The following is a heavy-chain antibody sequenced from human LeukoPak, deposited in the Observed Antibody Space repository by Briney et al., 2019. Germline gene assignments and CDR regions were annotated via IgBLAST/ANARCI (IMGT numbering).Heavy chain of an antibody. J-gene: IGHJ2*01. Sequence: AGSLRLSCAASGFTFSSYVMTWVRQAPGKGLEWVTTTTCSGATTDYADSVKGRFTISRDNSKNTLSLQMNSLRAEDTAVYYCARSWYFDLWGRGTLVTVSS. CDR3: ARSWYFDL. CDR1: GFTFSSYV. V-gene: IGHV3-23*01. CDR2: TTCSGATT.